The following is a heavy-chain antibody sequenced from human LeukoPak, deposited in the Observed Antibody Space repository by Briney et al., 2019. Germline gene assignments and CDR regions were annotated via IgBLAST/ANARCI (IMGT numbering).Heavy chain of an antibody. V-gene: IGHV5-51*01. CDR1: GYSFTSYW. D-gene: IGHD3-22*01. J-gene: IGHJ4*02. CDR3: ARGPGDSSGYLEYYFDY. CDR2: IYPGDSDT. Sequence: GESLKISCKGSGYSFTSYWIGWVRQMPGKGLEWMGIIYPGDSDTRYSPSFQGQVTISADKSISTAYPQWSSLKASDTAMYYCARGPGDSSGYLEYYFDYWGQGTLVTVSS.